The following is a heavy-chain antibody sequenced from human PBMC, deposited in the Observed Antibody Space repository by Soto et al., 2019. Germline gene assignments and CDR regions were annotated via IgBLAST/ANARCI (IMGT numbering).Heavy chain of an antibody. CDR1: GVPFNTYA. J-gene: IGHJ4*02. D-gene: IGHD1-1*01. Sequence: GVSLSLSCSASGVPFNTYAMSWVRQAPGKGLEWVSAISGSGDTTYYAHSVRGRFTISRDNSKNTVSLQMNSLRDEDTAIYYCAKNDGARWGRGTLVTVSA. CDR2: ISGSGDTT. CDR3: AKNDGAR. V-gene: IGHV3-23*01.